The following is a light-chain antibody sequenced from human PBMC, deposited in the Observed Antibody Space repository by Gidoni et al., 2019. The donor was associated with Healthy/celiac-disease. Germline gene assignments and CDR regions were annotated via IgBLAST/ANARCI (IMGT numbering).Light chain of an antibody. CDR3: QQYNNWPPVT. Sequence: EIVMTQSPATLSVSPGERATLSCRASQSVSSNLAWYQQKQSQAPRLPIDGASTRATGIPARVSGSGCGTGINLTISSLQTEDVEVYNCQQYNNWPPVTFGPGTKVDIK. J-gene: IGKJ3*01. CDR1: QSVSSN. V-gene: IGKV3-15*01. CDR2: GAS.